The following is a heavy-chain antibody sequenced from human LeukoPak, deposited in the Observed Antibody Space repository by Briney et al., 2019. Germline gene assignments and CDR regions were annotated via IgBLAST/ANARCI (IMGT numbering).Heavy chain of an antibody. CDR1: GFTFSSYA. Sequence: GGSLRLSCAVSGFTFSSYAMRWVRQAPGKGLEWVSAISGSGGSTYYADSVKGRFTISRDNSKNTLYLQMNSLRAEDTAVYYCAKVPSSSWYRQDFDYWGQGTLVTVSS. CDR3: AKVPSSSWYRQDFDY. CDR2: ISGSGGST. V-gene: IGHV3-23*01. D-gene: IGHD6-13*01. J-gene: IGHJ4*02.